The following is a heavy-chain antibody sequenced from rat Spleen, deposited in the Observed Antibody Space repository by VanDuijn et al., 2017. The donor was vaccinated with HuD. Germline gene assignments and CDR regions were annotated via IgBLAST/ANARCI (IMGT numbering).Heavy chain of an antibody. V-gene: IGHV5-20*01. J-gene: IGHJ2*01. CDR3: TRDRILRSTGFDY. CDR1: GFTFSDYY. CDR2: ITNSGGGL. Sequence: EVQLVESGGGLVQPGRSLKLSCAASGFTFSDYYMAWVRQAPKKGLEWVASITNSGGGLYYPDSMKGRFTISRDNAKSSLYLQMDSLRSEDTATYYCTRDRILRSTGFDYWGQGVMVTVSS. D-gene: IGHD1-6*01.